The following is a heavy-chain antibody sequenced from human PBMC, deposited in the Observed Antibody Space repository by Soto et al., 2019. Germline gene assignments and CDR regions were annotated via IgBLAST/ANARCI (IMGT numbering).Heavy chain of an antibody. Sequence: EVQLVESGGGLVKPGGSLRLSCAASGFTFSSYSMNWVRQAPGKGLEWVSSISSSSSYIYYADSVKGRFTISRDNAKNSLYLQMNSLRAEDTAVYYCARGRLTGYFQYYFDYWGQGTLVTVSS. D-gene: IGHD3-9*01. V-gene: IGHV3-21*01. CDR3: ARGRLTGYFQYYFDY. CDR2: ISSSSSYI. J-gene: IGHJ4*02. CDR1: GFTFSSYS.